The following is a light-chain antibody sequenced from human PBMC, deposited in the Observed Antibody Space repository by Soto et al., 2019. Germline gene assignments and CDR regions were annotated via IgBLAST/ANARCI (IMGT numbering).Light chain of an antibody. CDR1: SSDVGGYDY. Sequence: QSALTQPASVSGSLGQSITLSCTGTSSDVGGYDYVSWYQQRPGKAPKLIIFEVNNRPSGVSVRFSGSKSGNTASLAIPGLQEDDGAYYYCSSYTGPFTLVAFGGGTKLPVL. J-gene: IGLJ2*01. CDR3: SSYTGPFTLVA. CDR2: EVN. V-gene: IGLV2-14*03.